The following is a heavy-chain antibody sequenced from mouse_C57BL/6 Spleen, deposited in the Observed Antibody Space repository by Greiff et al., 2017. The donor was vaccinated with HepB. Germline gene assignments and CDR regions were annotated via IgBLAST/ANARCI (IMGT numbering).Heavy chain of an antibody. D-gene: IGHD1-1*01. V-gene: IGHV1-81*01. CDR2: IYPRSGNT. J-gene: IGHJ4*01. Sequence: VQLQESGAELARPGASVKLSCKASGYTFTSYGISWVKQRTGQGLEWIGEIYPRSGNTYYNEKFKGKATLTADKSSSTAYMELRSLTSEDSAVYFCARYITTVVATDYAMDYWGQGTSVTVSS. CDR1: GYTFTSYG. CDR3: ARYITTVVATDYAMDY.